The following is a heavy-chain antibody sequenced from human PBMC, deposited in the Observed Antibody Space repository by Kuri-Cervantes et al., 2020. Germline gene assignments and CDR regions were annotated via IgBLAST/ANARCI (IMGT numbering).Heavy chain of an antibody. V-gene: IGHV4-30-2*01. D-gene: IGHD6-13*01. CDR2: IYHSGST. Sequence: LRLSCTVSGDSISSGDYYWSWIRQPPGKGLEWIGYIYHSGSTYYNPSLKSRVTISVDRSKNQFSLKLSSVTAADTAVYYCARVSVAAALDYWGQGTLVTVSS. CDR1: GDSISSGDYY. J-gene: IGHJ4*02. CDR3: ARVSVAAALDY.